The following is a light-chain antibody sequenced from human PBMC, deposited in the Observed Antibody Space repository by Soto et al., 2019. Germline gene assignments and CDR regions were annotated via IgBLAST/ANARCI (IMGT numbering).Light chain of an antibody. J-gene: IGLJ1*01. CDR3: ETWDSNTYV. CDR2: LEGSGSY. CDR1: SGHSSYI. Sequence: QPVLTQSSSSSASLGSSVSLTCTLSSGHSSYIIAWHQQQPGKAPRYLMKLEGSGSYNKGRGVPDLFSGSSSGADRYLTISNLQFEDEADYYCETWDSNTYVFGTGTKVTVL. V-gene: IGLV4-60*02.